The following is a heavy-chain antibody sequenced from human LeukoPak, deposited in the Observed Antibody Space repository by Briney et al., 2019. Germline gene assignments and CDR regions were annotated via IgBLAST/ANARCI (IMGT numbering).Heavy chain of an antibody. CDR1: GGSISSYY. D-gene: IGHD3-3*01. V-gene: IGHV4-4*07. J-gene: IGHJ4*02. CDR2: IYTSGST. CDR3: ARAAYDFWCARGYFDY. Sequence: PSETLSLTCTASGGSISSYYWSWIRQPAGKGLEWIGRIYTSGSTNYNPSLKSRVTTTVDTYKNQFSLKLISVTAAEAAVEYCARAAYDFWCARGYFDYWGQGTLVTVSS.